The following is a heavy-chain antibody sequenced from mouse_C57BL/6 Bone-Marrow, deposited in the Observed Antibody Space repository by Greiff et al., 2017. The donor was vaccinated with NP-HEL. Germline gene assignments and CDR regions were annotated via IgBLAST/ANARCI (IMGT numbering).Heavy chain of an antibody. J-gene: IGHJ1*03. Sequence: VQLQQSGAELVKPGASVKISCKASGYAFSSYWMNWVKQRPGKGLEWIGQIYPGDGDTNYNGKFKGKVTLTAEKSSSTAYMQLSSLTSEDSAVSFCAKWGYYGSPWYFDVWGTGTTVTVSS. CDR2: IYPGDGDT. CDR3: AKWGYYGSPWYFDV. D-gene: IGHD1-1*01. CDR1: GYAFSSYW. V-gene: IGHV1-80*01.